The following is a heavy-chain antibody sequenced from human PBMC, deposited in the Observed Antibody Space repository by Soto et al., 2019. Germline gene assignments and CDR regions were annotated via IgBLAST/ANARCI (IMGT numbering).Heavy chain of an antibody. CDR2: ISSSSSTI. J-gene: IGHJ4*02. CDR3: ARAHDITPGPDLSDY. Sequence: PGGSLRLSCAASGFTFSSYSMNWVRQAPGKGLEWVSYISSSSSTIYYADSVKGRFTISRDNAKNSLYLQMNSLRAEDTAVYYCARAHDITPGPDLSDYWGQGTLVTVSS. V-gene: IGHV3-48*01. CDR1: GFTFSSYS. D-gene: IGHD3-9*01.